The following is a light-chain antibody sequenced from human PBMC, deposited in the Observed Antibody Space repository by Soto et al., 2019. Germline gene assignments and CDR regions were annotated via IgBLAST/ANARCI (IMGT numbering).Light chain of an antibody. CDR1: SSDVGGYNS. CDR2: EVN. V-gene: IGLV2-14*01. CDR3: SSYTTINTLEII. J-gene: IGLJ2*01. Sequence: QSALTQPASVSGSPGQSITISCTGTSSDVGGYNSVSWYQHHPGKDPKLIIYEVNNRPSGASYRFSGSKSGNMASLTISGLQAKDEADYYCSSYTTINTLEIIFGGGTKVTVL.